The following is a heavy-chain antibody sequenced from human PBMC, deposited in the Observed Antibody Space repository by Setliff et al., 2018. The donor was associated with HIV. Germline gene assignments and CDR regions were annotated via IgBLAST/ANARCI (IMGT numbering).Heavy chain of an antibody. V-gene: IGHV3-74*01. CDR2: INSDGSGT. CDR1: GYNFGVYW. Sequence: GGSLRLSCAASGYNFGVYWMHWVRQVPGKGLVWVLHINSDGSGTKYADSVKGRFTMSRDNAKNTLYLQMNSLRAEDTALYFCARDRGRPDSFDIWGQGTMVTVSS. D-gene: IGHD1-26*01. J-gene: IGHJ3*02. CDR3: ARDRGRPDSFDI.